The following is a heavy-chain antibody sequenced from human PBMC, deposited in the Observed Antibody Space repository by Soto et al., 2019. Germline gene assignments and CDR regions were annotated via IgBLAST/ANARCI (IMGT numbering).Heavy chain of an antibody. J-gene: IGHJ4*02. CDR1: GYSFTSYW. CDR3: ARQTYCGGDCYGTFDY. V-gene: IGHV5-51*01. D-gene: IGHD2-21*02. CDR2: IYPGDSDT. Sequence: GESLKISCKGSGYSFTSYWIGWVRQMPGKGLEWMGIIYPGDSDTRYSPSFQGQVTISADKSISTAYLQWSSLKASDTAMYYCARQTYCGGDCYGTFDYWGQGTLVTVSS.